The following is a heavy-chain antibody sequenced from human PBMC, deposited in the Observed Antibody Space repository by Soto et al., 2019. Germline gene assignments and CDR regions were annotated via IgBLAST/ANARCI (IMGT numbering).Heavy chain of an antibody. Sequence: QVQLVQSGAEVKKPGASVKVSCKASGYTFTSYDINWVRQATGQGLEWVGWMNPNSGNTGYAQKFQGRVTMTRNTSISTAYMELSSLRSEDTAVYYGASGRIAAAGIPYWGQGTLVTVSS. CDR2: MNPNSGNT. CDR1: GYTFTSYD. J-gene: IGHJ4*02. CDR3: ASGRIAAAGIPY. V-gene: IGHV1-8*01. D-gene: IGHD6-13*01.